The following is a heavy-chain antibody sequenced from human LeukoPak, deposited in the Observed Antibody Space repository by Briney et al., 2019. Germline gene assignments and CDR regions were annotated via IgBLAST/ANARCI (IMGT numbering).Heavy chain of an antibody. CDR1: GFTFSSYS. Sequence: GSLRLSCAASGFTFSSYSMNWVRQAPGKGLEWVSSISSSSSYIYYADSVKGRFTISRDNAKNSLYLQMNSLRAEDTAVYYCARDRGGGTTPTGWYFDLWGRGTPVTVSS. D-gene: IGHD1-7*01. CDR2: ISSSSSYI. V-gene: IGHV3-21*01. J-gene: IGHJ2*01. CDR3: ARDRGGGTTPTGWYFDL.